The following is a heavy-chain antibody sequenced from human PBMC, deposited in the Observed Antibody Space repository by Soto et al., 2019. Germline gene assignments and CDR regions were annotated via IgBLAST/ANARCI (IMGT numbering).Heavy chain of an antibody. V-gene: IGHV4-4*07. CDR3: ATFSYVGGTDY. CDR1: GASISSYY. J-gene: IGHJ4*02. D-gene: IGHD3-16*01. Sequence: QVQLQESGPGLVKPSETLSLTCTVSGASISSYYWSWIRQPARKGLEWIGRIYTRGTTNYNPSLKGRVTMSIDTSKNQFSLKLSSVTAADTAVYYCATFSYVGGTDYWGQGTPVTVSS. CDR2: IYTRGTT.